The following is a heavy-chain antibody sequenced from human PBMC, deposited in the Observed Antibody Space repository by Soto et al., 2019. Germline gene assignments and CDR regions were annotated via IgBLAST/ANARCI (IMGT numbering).Heavy chain of an antibody. Sequence: QVQLQESGPGLVKPSQTLSLTCIVSGGSISSGIYYWSWIRQPPGKGLEWIGYIFYSVTTYYNPSLKSRVTISVDTSRNQFSLKLSSVTAADTAMYYCARTRGGYNSAFDPWGQGTLVTVSS. D-gene: IGHD5-12*01. J-gene: IGHJ5*02. CDR2: IFYSVTT. V-gene: IGHV4-30-4*01. CDR3: ARTRGGYNSAFDP. CDR1: GGSISSGIYY.